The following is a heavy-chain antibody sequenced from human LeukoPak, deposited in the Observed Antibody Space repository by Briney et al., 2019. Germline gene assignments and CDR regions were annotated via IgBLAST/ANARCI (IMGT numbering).Heavy chain of an antibody. CDR1: GGTFSSYA. V-gene: IGHV1-69*05. CDR3: ARAMIAGLGWFDP. D-gene: IGHD3-22*01. Sequence: SVKVSCKASGGTFSSYAISWVRQAPGQGLEWMGRIIPIFGTANYAQKFQGRVTITTDESTSTADMELSSLRSEDTAVYYCARAMIAGLGWFDPWGQGTLVTVSS. CDR2: IIPIFGTA. J-gene: IGHJ5*02.